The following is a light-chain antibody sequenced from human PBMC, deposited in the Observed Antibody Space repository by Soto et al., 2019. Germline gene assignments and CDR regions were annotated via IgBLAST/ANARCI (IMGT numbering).Light chain of an antibody. CDR2: DTN. J-gene: IGLJ2*01. Sequence: QAVVTQEPSLTVSPGGTVTLTCDSSTGVVTSGHYPYWFQQKPGQAPRTLIFDTNNKHSWTPARFSGSLLGGKAALTLSGAQPEDEADYYCLLFYSGLRPLFGGGTKLTVL. CDR3: LLFYSGLRPL. V-gene: IGLV7-46*01. CDR1: TGVVTSGHY.